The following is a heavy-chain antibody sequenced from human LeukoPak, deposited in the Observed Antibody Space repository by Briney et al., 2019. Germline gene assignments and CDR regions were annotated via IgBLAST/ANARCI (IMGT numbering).Heavy chain of an antibody. CDR1: GFTFSTYS. J-gene: IGHJ6*02. CDR3: AKDSREDFYALRRNYNYYYHGVDV. CDR2: ISYDTNNK. Sequence: GGSLRLSCAASGFTFSTYSMHWVRQAPGKGLEWVAVISYDTNNKVYADSVKGRFITSRDNSQNTLYLRMNSLSVDDTAVYYRAKDSREDFYALRRNYNYYYHGVDVWGQGTTVIVSS. V-gene: IGHV3-30*18. D-gene: IGHD2/OR15-2a*01.